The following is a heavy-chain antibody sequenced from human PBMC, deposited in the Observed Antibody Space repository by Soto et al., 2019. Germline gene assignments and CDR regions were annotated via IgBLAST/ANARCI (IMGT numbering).Heavy chain of an antibody. CDR3: ARRPTTWGDDAFDI. CDR1: GGSISSYY. D-gene: IGHD4-4*01. V-gene: IGHV4-59*08. CDR2: IYYSGST. J-gene: IGHJ3*02. Sequence: SETLSLTCTVSGGSISSYYWSWIRQPPGKGLEWIGYIYYSGSTNYNPSLKSRVTISVDTSKNQFSLKLSSVTAADTAVYYCARRPTTWGDDAFDIWGQGTMVTVSS.